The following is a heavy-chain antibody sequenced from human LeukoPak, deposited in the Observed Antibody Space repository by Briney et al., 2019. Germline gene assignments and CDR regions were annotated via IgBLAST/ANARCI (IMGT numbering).Heavy chain of an antibody. V-gene: IGHV1-69*13. CDR3: ARDDRVEAFDI. Sequence: RASVKVSCKASGGTFSSYAISWVRQAPGQGLEWMGGIILIFGTANYAQKFQGRVTITADESTSTAYMELSSLRSEDTAVYYCARDDRVEAFDIWGQGTMVTVSS. CDR1: GGTFSSYA. CDR2: IILIFGTA. J-gene: IGHJ3*02.